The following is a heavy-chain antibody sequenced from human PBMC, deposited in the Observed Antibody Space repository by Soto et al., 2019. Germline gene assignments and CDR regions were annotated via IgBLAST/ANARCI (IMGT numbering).Heavy chain of an antibody. CDR2: IIPIYGTA. CDR1: GGTFSSYA. D-gene: IGHD1-7*01. V-gene: IGHV1-69*13. Sequence: SLKVSCKASGGTFSSYAISWVRQAPGQGLEWMGGIIPIYGTANYAQKFQGRVTMTADESTNTAYMELSSLRSEDTAVYYCATYNWNYSGFYYYYYMDVWGKGTTVTVSS. CDR3: ATYNWNYSGFYYYYYMDV. J-gene: IGHJ6*03.